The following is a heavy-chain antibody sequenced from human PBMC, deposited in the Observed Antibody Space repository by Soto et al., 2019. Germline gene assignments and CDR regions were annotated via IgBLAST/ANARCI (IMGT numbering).Heavy chain of an antibody. CDR3: ARVDPPNPRFYYYGMDV. J-gene: IGHJ6*02. CDR1: GFTFSSYW. Sequence: PGGSLRLSCAASGFTFSSYWMSWVRQAPGKGLEWVANIKQDGSEKYYVDSVKGRFTISRDNAKSSLYLQMNSLRAEDTAVYYCARVDPPNPRFYYYGMDVWGQGTTVTVSS. D-gene: IGHD3-16*01. V-gene: IGHV3-7*01. CDR2: IKQDGSEK.